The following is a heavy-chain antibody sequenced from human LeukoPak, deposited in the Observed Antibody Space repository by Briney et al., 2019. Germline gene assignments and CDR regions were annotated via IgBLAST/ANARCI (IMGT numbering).Heavy chain of an antibody. CDR1: GFTFSSYA. V-gene: IGHV3-30-3*01. CDR3: AKDLADTHSAAADY. J-gene: IGHJ4*02. CDR2: ISYDGSNK. Sequence: PGRSLRLSCAASGFTFSSYAMHWVRQAPGKGLEWVAVISYDGSNKYYADSVKGRFTISRDNSKNTLYLQMNSLRAEDTAVYYCAKDLADTHSAAADYWGQGTLVTVSS. D-gene: IGHD6-13*01.